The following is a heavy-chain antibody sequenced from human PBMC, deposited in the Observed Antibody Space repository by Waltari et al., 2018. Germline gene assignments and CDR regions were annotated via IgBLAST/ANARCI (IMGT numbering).Heavy chain of an antibody. Sequence: EVQLVESGGGLVQPGGYLRLSCAVSGFIFGRYWMTWVRQAPGKGLEWVANINQDGSVKSYVDSVKGRFTISRDNAKNSLYLQMNSLRVEDTAVFYCARSIWGEGNYWGQGTLVTVSS. CDR1: GFIFGRYW. D-gene: IGHD3-16*01. J-gene: IGHJ4*02. CDR2: INQDGSVK. V-gene: IGHV3-7*01. CDR3: ARSIWGEGNY.